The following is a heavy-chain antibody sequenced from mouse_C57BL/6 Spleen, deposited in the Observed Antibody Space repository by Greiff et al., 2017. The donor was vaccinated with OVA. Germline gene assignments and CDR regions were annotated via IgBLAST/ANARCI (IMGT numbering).Heavy chain of an antibody. CDR2: IRSKSNNYAT. Sequence: EVNVVESGGGLVQPKGSLKLSCAASGFSFNTYAMNWVRQAPGKGLEWVARIRSKSNNYATYYADSVKDRFTISRDDSESVLYLQMNNLKTEDTAIYYCVASPSYCGSSCGWYFDVWGTGTTVTVSS. J-gene: IGHJ1*03. D-gene: IGHD1-1*01. V-gene: IGHV10-1*01. CDR3: VASPSYCGSSCGWYFDV. CDR1: GFSFNTYA.